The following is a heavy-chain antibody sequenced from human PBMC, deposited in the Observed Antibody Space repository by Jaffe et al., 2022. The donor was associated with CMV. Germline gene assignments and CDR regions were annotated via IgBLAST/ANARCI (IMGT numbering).Heavy chain of an antibody. CDR3: ARAFVYSSSSGDYYYYGMDV. Sequence: QVQLQESGPGLVKPSETLSLTCTVSGGSISSYYWSWIRQPPGKGLEWIGYIYYSGSTNYNPSLKSRVTISVDTSKNQFSLKLSSVTAADTAVYYCARAFVYSSSSGDYYYYGMDVWGQGTTVTVSS. V-gene: IGHV4-59*01. CDR2: IYYSGST. CDR1: GGSISSYY. D-gene: IGHD6-6*01. J-gene: IGHJ6*02.